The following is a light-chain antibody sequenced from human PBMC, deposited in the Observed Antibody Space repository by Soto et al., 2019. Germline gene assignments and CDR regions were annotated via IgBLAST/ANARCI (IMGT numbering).Light chain of an antibody. CDR2: EVS. V-gene: IGLV2-8*01. CDR1: SSDVGGYNY. Sequence: QSVLTQPPSASGSPGQSVAISCTGTSSDVGGYNYVSWYQQHPGKAPKLMIYEVSKRPSGVPDRFPGSKSGNTASLTVSRLQAEDEADYYCSSYVGSNNFYVFGTGTKVTVL. J-gene: IGLJ1*01. CDR3: SSYVGSNNFYV.